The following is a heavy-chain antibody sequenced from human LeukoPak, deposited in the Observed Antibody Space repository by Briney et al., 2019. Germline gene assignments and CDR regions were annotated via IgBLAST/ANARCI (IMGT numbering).Heavy chain of an antibody. V-gene: IGHV4-30-4*08. J-gene: IGHJ3*02. Sequence: SQTLPLTCTVSGGSISSGDYYWSWIRQPPGKGLEWIGYIYYSGSTYYNPSLKSRVTISVDTSKNQFSLKLSSVTAADTAVYYCARGNIQMEAFDIWGQGTMVTVSS. CDR2: IYYSGST. CDR1: GGSISSGDYY. D-gene: IGHD5-18*01. CDR3: ARGNIQMEAFDI.